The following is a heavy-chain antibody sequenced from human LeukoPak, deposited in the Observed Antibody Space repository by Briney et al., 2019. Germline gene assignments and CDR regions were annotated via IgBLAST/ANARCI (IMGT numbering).Heavy chain of an antibody. CDR3: ARRDGGWFDP. CDR2: IYTSGST. CDR1: GGSISSYY. V-gene: IGHV4-4*09. D-gene: IGHD3-10*01. Sequence: PSETLSLTCTVSGGSISSYYWSWIRQPPGKGLEWIGYIYTSGSTNYNPSLKSRVTISVDTSKNQFSLKLSSVTAADTAVYYCARRDGGWFDPWGQGTLVTVSS. J-gene: IGHJ5*02.